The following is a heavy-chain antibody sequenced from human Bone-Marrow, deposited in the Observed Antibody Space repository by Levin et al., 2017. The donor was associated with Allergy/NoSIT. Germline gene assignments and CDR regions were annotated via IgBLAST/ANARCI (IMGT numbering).Heavy chain of an antibody. D-gene: IGHD3-9*01. CDR3: AKSRDILTGSVSH. CDR2: ISGSGGST. CDR1: GFTFSSYA. V-gene: IGHV3-23*01. Sequence: GESLKISCAASGFTFSSYAMSWVRQAPGKGLEWVSAISGSGGSTYYADSVKGRFTISRDNSKNTLYLQMNSLRAEDTAVYYCAKSRDILTGSVSHWGQGTLVTVSS. J-gene: IGHJ4*02.